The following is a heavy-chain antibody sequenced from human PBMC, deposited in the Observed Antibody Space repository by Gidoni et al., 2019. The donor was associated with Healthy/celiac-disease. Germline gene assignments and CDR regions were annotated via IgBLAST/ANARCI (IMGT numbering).Heavy chain of an antibody. J-gene: IGHJ6*02. CDR1: GFTFSSYG. Sequence: QVQLVESGGGVVQPGRSLRLSCAASGFTFSSYGLHWVRQPPGKGLEWVAVISDDGSNKYYADSVKGRFTISRDNSKNTLYLQMNSLRAEDTAVYYCAKDIGPVVVPAAIATSDYYYYYGMDVWGQGTTVTVSS. V-gene: IGHV3-30*18. D-gene: IGHD2-2*02. CDR2: ISDDGSNK. CDR3: AKDIGPVVVPAAIATSDYYYYYGMDV.